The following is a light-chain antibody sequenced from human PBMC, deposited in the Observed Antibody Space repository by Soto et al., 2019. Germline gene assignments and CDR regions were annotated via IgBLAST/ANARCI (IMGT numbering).Light chain of an antibody. V-gene: IGKV1-39*01. Sequence: DIQMTQSPSSLSASVGDRVTITCRASQSISSYLNWYQQKPVKAPKLLIYAASSLQSGVPSRFSGRGSGTDFTLTISSLQPEDFATYYCQQSYSTPPWTLGQGTKVELK. CDR1: QSISSY. J-gene: IGKJ1*01. CDR3: QQSYSTPPWT. CDR2: AAS.